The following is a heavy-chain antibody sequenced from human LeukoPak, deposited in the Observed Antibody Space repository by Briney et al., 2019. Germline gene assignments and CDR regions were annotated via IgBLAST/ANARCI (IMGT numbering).Heavy chain of an antibody. CDR3: ARDYYDSSGPGEYYYYMDV. CDR1: GGSISSYY. J-gene: IGHJ6*03. D-gene: IGHD3-22*01. V-gene: IGHV4-4*07. Sequence: SETLSLTCTVSGGSISSYYWSWIRQPAGKGLEWIGRIYTSGSTNYNPSLKSRVTMSVDTSKNQFSLKLSSVTAADTAVYYCARDYYDSSGPGEYYYYMDVWGKGTTVTVSS. CDR2: IYTSGST.